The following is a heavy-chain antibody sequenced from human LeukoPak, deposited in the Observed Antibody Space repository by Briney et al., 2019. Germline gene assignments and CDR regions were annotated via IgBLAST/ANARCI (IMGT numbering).Heavy chain of an antibody. CDR3: ARDGLVAVAGRDYYYYGMDV. CDR2: MNPNSGNT. J-gene: IGHJ6*02. Sequence: ASVKVSCKASGYTFTSYDINWVRQATGQGLEWMGWMNPNSGNTGYAQKFQGRVTMTRNTSISTAYMELSSLRAEDTAVYYCARDGLVAVAGRDYYYYGMDVWGQGTTVTVSS. V-gene: IGHV1-8*01. CDR1: GYTFTSYD. D-gene: IGHD6-19*01.